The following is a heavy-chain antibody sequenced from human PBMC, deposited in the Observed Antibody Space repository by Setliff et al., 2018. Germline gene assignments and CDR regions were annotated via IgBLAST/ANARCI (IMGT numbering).Heavy chain of an antibody. J-gene: IGHJ5*02. D-gene: IGHD3-3*01. CDR3: VRGFTIFGVVKLERWFDP. V-gene: IGHV4-38-2*01. CDR2: ISHSGSA. Sequence: TLSLPCAVSGYSINSDCFWGWIRQPPGKGLEWIGTISHSGSASYNSSLKSRVTMSVDTSKNQFFLKLSSVTAADTAVYYCVRGFTIFGVVKLERWFDPWGQGTLVTVSS. CDR1: GYSINSDCF.